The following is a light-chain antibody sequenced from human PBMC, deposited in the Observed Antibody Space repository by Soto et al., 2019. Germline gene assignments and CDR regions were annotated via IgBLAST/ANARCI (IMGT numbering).Light chain of an antibody. J-gene: IGKJ1*01. CDR3: QQYNSYSPT. Sequence: DIQMTQSPSTLSASAGDRVTITCRASQSISSWLAWYQQKPGKAPKLLIYDASSLESGVPSRFSGSGSGTEFTLTISSLQPDDFATYYCQQYNSYSPTFGQGSMV. CDR2: DAS. V-gene: IGKV1-5*01. CDR1: QSISSW.